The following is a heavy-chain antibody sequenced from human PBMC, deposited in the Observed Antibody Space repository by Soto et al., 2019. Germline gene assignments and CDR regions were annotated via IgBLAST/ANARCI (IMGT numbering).Heavy chain of an antibody. Sequence: GGSLRLSCAASGFTFSRYGMNWVRQAPGKGLEGVSDISSSSSSTYYADSVKGRFTISRDNSKNTLYLQMNSLRAEDTAIYYCAKSWYSELRNYFDYWGQGTLVTVSS. V-gene: IGHV3-23*01. CDR1: GFTFSRYG. J-gene: IGHJ4*02. CDR3: AKSWYSELRNYFDY. CDR2: ISSSSSST. D-gene: IGHD1-26*01.